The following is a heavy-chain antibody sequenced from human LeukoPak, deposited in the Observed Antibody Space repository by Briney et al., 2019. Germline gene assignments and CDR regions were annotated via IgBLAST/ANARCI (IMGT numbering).Heavy chain of an antibody. CDR2: VYYSGSS. Sequence: SETLSLTCTVSGGSIKTNGYYWGWIRQSPGKGLEWLGSVYYSGSSFNNPSLKGRVTVSVDTSKNQFFLDLRSVTAADTAVYYCARFSPRAMGNYLDFWGQGTLVTVSS. D-gene: IGHD7-27*01. CDR3: ARFSPRAMGNYLDF. V-gene: IGHV4-39*07. CDR1: GGSIKTNGYY. J-gene: IGHJ4*02.